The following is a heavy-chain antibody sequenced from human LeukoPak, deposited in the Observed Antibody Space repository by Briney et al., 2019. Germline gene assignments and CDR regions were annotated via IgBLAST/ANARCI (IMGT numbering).Heavy chain of an antibody. CDR2: IYYSGRT. CDR3: ASPPTRSGPSYYFDY. CDR1: GGSISSYY. J-gene: IGHJ4*02. V-gene: IGHV4-59*08. Sequence: SETLSLTCTVSGGSISSYYWSWIRQSPGQGLEGIGHIYYSGRTNYNPSLKSRVTISVDTSKNQFSLKLSSVTAPDTAVHYCASPPTRSGPSYYFDYWRQGTLVTVSS. D-gene: IGHD2-15*01.